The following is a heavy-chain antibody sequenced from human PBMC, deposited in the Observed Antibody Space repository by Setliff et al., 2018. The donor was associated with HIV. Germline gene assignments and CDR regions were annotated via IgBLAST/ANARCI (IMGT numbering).Heavy chain of an antibody. Sequence: SETLSLTCTVSGGSISSYYWSWIRQHAGKGLEWIGRIYPSGSTSYNPSLKSRVTMSVDTSKTQISLKLSSVTAADTAVFYCAREFYHYDSSDYYSDYYYYYMDVWGKGTTVTVSS. V-gene: IGHV4-4*07. CDR2: IYPSGST. D-gene: IGHD3-22*01. CDR1: GGSISSYY. CDR3: AREFYHYDSSDYYSDYYYYYMDV. J-gene: IGHJ6*03.